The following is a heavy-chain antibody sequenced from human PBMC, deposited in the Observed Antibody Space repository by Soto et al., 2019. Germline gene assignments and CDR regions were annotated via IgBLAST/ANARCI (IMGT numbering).Heavy chain of an antibody. J-gene: IGHJ4*02. Sequence: QLQLQESGPGLVKPSETLSLTCTVSGGSISSSSYYWGWIRQPPGKGLEWIGSIYYSGSTYYNPSLKSRVTISVDTSKNQFSLKLSSVTAADTAVYYCASLGAGSIFGYGYWGQGTLVTVSS. CDR3: ASLGAGSIFGYGY. V-gene: IGHV4-39*01. D-gene: IGHD3-3*01. CDR1: GGSISSSSYY. CDR2: IYYSGST.